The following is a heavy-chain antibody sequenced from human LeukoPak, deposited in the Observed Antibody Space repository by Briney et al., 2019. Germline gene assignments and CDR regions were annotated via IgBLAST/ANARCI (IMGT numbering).Heavy chain of an antibody. J-gene: IGHJ4*02. V-gene: IGHV4-39*01. CDR3: ATNTSNTAFDY. Sequence: PSETLSLTCAVSGGSITSGRYYWGWIRQPPGEGLEWIGSVYYSGSTSYNPSLKSRVTISVDTSNNQFSLRLSSVTAADTAVYYCATNTSNTAFDYWGPGTLVTVSS. CDR1: GGSITSGRYY. D-gene: IGHD4-11*01. CDR2: VYYSGST.